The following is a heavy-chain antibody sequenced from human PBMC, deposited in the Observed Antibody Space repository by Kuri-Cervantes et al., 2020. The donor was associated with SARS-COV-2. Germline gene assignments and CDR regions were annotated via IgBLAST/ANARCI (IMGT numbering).Heavy chain of an antibody. J-gene: IGHJ4*02. Sequence: GESLKISCAASGFTFSDYYMNWVRQAPGKGLVWVSRMNGDGSTITYADSVKGRFTISRDNAKNTLYLQMNSLRVEDTAVYFCARAPSGSPTEFWGQGTLVTVSS. CDR3: ARAPSGSPTEF. V-gene: IGHV3-74*01. D-gene: IGHD1-26*01. CDR2: MNGDGSTI. CDR1: GFTFSDYY.